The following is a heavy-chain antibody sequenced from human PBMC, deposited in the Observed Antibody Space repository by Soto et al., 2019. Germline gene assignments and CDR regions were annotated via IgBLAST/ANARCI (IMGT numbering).Heavy chain of an antibody. CDR2: LYDVDGT. CDR3: ATWHLQEHAYDI. D-gene: IGHD4-4*01. V-gene: IGHV3-53*01. CDR1: GLTVSGKKY. J-gene: IGHJ3*02. Sequence: DVQLVESGGGLIQPGGSLRLSCAAFGLTVSGKKYISWVRQAPGKGLEWVSALYDVDGTYYADSVKGRFTTSMDTSRTIVYLQMNSLRLDDTAVYFCATWHLQEHAYDIWGQGTTVTVSS.